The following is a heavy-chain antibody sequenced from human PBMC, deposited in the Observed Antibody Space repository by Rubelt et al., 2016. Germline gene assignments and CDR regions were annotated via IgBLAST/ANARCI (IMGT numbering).Heavy chain of an antibody. Sequence: QVQLVQSGAEVKKPGASVKVSCKASGYTFTTYGINWVRQAPGQGLEWMGWISAYNGNTNHAQKVQGRVTMTTHTSPGQAYMGVRSLRSDDTAVDYCAREAYSGRYPLIDYWGQGTLVTVSS. D-gene: IGHD1-26*01. J-gene: IGHJ4*02. CDR2: ISAYNGNT. V-gene: IGHV1-18*01. CDR1: GYTFTTYG. CDR3: AREAYSGRYPLIDY.